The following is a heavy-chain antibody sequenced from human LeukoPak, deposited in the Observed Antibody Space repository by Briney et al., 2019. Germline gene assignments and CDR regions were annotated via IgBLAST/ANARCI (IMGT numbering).Heavy chain of an antibody. CDR1: GGSISSYY. V-gene: IGHV4-4*07. J-gene: IGHJ2*01. CDR3: ARDYGGNHNSGYWYFDL. D-gene: IGHD4-23*01. CDR2: IYTSGST. Sequence: SGTLSLTCTVSGGSISSYYWSWIRQPAGKGLEWIGRIYTSGSTNYNPPLKSRVTMSVDTSKNQFSLKLSSVTAADTAVYYCARDYGGNHNSGYWYFDLWGRGTLVTVSS.